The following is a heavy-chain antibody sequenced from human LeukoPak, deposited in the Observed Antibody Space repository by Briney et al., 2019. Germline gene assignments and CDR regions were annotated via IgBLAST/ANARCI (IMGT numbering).Heavy chain of an antibody. V-gene: IGHV1-2*02. D-gene: IGHD5-12*01. CDR3: VRVYSGYENFDY. CDR1: GYTFIGHF. Sequence: ASLKVSCKAAGYTFIGHFIHWVRQAPRQGLERMEWINPNSGGTQYAERFQGRVTMTRDTSINTAYMELSGLTSDDTVVYYCVRVYSGYENFDYWGQGTLVTVFS. J-gene: IGHJ4*02. CDR2: INPNSGGT.